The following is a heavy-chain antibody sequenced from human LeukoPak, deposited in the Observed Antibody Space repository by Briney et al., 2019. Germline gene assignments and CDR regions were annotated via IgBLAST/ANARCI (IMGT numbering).Heavy chain of an antibody. Sequence: SETLSLTCAVYGGSFSGYYWSWIRQAPGKGLEWIGEINHSGSTNYNPSLKSRVTISVDTSKNQFSLKLSSVTAADMAVYYCARGAGSTGYYYSKATRPTQKFDYWGQGTLVTVSS. J-gene: IGHJ4*02. CDR3: ARGAGSTGYYYSKATRPTQKFDY. CDR2: INHSGST. CDR1: GGSFSGYY. V-gene: IGHV4-34*01. D-gene: IGHD3-22*01.